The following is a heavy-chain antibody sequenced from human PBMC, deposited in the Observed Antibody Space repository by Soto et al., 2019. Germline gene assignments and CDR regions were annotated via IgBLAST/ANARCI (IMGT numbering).Heavy chain of an antibody. CDR1: GGSISSYY. V-gene: IGHV4-59*08. Sequence: TLSLTCTVSGGSISSYYWSWIRQPPGKGLEWIGYIYYSGSTNYNPSLKSRVTISVDTSKNQFSLKLSSVTAADTAVYYCARHFNYMDVWGKGTTVTVSS. J-gene: IGHJ6*03. CDR2: IYYSGST. CDR3: ARHFNYMDV.